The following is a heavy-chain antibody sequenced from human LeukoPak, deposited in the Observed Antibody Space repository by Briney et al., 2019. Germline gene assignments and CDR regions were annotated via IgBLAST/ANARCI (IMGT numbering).Heavy chain of an antibody. J-gene: IGHJ6*03. D-gene: IGHD2-2*01. V-gene: IGHV4-4*09. CDR1: GGSISSYY. CDR3: ARGIVVVPAAIPDYYYYYMDV. Sequence: SETLSLTCTVSGGSISSYYWSWIRQPPGKGLEWIGYIYTSGSTNYNPSLKSRVTISVDTSKNQFSLKLSSVTAADTAVYYCARGIVVVPAAIPDYYYYYMDVWGKGTTVTVSS. CDR2: IYTSGST.